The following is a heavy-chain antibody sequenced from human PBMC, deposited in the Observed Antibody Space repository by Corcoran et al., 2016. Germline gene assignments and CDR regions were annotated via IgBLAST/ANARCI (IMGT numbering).Heavy chain of an antibody. Sequence: QVQLVQSGAEVKKPGASVKVSCKASGYTFTGYYMHWVRQAPGQGLEWMGWINPNSGGTNYAQKFQGRVTMTRDTSISTAYMELSRLRSDDTAVYYCARREGPTIFGGAYNNWFDPWGQGTLVTVSS. CDR2: INPNSGGT. J-gene: IGHJ5*02. CDR1: GYTFTGYY. V-gene: IGHV1-2*02. CDR3: ARREGPTIFGGAYNNWFDP. D-gene: IGHD3-3*01.